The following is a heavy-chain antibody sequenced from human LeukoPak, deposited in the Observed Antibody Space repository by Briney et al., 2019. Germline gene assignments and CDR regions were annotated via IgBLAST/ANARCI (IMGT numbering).Heavy chain of an antibody. CDR2: IYTSGST. CDR1: GGSISSYY. CDR3: ARDGDVNYYDSSGYTDGWFDP. J-gene: IGHJ5*02. Sequence: PSETLSLTCTASGGSISSYYWSWIRQPAGKGLEWIGRIYTSGSTNYNPSLKSRVTMSVDTSKNQFSLKLSSVTAADTAVYYCARDGDVNYYDSSGYTDGWFDPWGQGTLVTVSS. D-gene: IGHD3-22*01. V-gene: IGHV4-4*07.